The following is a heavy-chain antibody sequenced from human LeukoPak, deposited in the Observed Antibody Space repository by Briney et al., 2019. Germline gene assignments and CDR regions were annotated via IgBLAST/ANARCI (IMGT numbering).Heavy chain of an antibody. CDR3: ARGSSTSCWAFGY. CDR1: GGSISSYY. J-gene: IGHJ4*02. Sequence: SETLSLTCTVSGGSISSYYWSWIRQPPGKGLEWIGYIYYSGSTNCNPSLKSRVTISVDTSKNQFSLKLSSVTAADTAVYYCARGSSTSCWAFGYWGQGTLVTVSS. V-gene: IGHV4-59*01. D-gene: IGHD2-2*01. CDR2: IYYSGST.